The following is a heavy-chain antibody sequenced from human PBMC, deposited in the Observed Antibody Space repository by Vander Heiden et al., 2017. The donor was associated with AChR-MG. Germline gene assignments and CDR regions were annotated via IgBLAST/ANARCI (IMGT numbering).Heavy chain of an antibody. J-gene: IGHJ4*02. Sequence: QVQLVESGGGVVQPGRSLRLSCAASGFTFSSYGMHWVRQAPGKGLEWVAVISYDGSNKYYADSVKGRFTISRDNSKNTLYLQMNSLRAEDTAVYYCANMEAVDRHYWGQGTLVTVSS. CDR1: GFTFSSYG. V-gene: IGHV3-30*18. CDR3: ANMEAVDRHY. CDR2: ISYDGSNK. D-gene: IGHD6-19*01.